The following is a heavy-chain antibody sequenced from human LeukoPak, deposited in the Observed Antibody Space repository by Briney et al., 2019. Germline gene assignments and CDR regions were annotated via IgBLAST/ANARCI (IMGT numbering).Heavy chain of an antibody. CDR1: GYRFTTYW. J-gene: IGHJ4*02. CDR2: IYPDDSTI. D-gene: IGHD6-13*01. V-gene: IGHV5-51*01. CDR3: ARSDSSPFHFDL. Sequence: GESLKISCKGSGYRFTTYWIGWVRQMPGKGLEWMGVIYPDDSTIKYSPPFEGQVTISADKSSSTAYLQWSSLKASDTAVYYCARSDSSPFHFDLWGQGTLVTVSS.